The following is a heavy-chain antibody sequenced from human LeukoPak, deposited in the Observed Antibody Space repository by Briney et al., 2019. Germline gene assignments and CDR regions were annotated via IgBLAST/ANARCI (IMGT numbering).Heavy chain of an antibody. CDR3: AKESEDHLDY. V-gene: IGHV3-30*18. CDR2: ISYDGSNK. J-gene: IGHJ4*02. D-gene: IGHD1-14*01. Sequence: GGSLRLSCAASGFTFSSYGMHWVRQAPGKGLEWVAVISYDGSNKYYADSVKGRFTISRDNSKNTLYLQMNSLRAEDTAVYYCAKESEDHLDYWGQGTLVTVSS. CDR1: GFTFSSYG.